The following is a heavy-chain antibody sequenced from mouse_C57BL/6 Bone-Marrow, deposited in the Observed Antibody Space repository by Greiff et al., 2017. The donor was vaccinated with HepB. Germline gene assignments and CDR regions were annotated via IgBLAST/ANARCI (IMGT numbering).Heavy chain of an antibody. CDR2: IYPRSGNT. D-gene: IGHD1-1*01. Sequence: QVQLQQSGAELARPGASVMLPCKASGYTFTSYGISWVKQRTGQGLEWIGEIYPRSGNTYYNEKFKGKATLTADKSSSTAYMELRSLTSEDSAVYFCARRDYGSSYGYWGQGTTLTVSS. V-gene: IGHV1-81*01. J-gene: IGHJ2*01. CDR3: ARRDYGSSYGY. CDR1: GYTFTSYG.